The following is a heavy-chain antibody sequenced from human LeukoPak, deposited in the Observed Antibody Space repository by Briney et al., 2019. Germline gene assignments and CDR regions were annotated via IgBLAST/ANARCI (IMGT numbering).Heavy chain of an antibody. CDR2: ISGSGGST. D-gene: IGHD1-20*01. CDR3: AKAPYNWNDEDYFDY. V-gene: IGHV3-23*01. Sequence: GGSLRLSCAASGFTFSSYAMSWVRQAPGKGLEWVSAISGSGGSTYYADSVKGRFTISRDNSKNTLYLQMNSLRAEDTAVYYCAKAPYNWNDEDYFDYWGQGTLVTVSS. J-gene: IGHJ4*02. CDR1: GFTFSSYA.